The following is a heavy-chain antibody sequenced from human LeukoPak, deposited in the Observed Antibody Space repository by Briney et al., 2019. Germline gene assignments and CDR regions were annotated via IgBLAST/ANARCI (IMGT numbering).Heavy chain of an antibody. J-gene: IGHJ5*02. CDR3: ARKYYYGSGSPNWFDP. Sequence: GGSLRLSCAASGFTFSDYYMSWIRQAPGKGLEWVSYISSSGSTIYYADSVKGRFTISRDNAKNSLYLQMNSLRAEDTAVYYCARKYYYGSGSPNWFDPWGQGTLVTVSS. CDR1: GFTFSDYY. CDR2: ISSSGSTI. V-gene: IGHV3-11*04. D-gene: IGHD3-10*01.